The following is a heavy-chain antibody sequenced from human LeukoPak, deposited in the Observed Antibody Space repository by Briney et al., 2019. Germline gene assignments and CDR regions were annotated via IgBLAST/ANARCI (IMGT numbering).Heavy chain of an antibody. V-gene: IGHV3-48*01. CDR2: ISSSSSTI. D-gene: IGHD3-9*01. CDR1: GFTFSSYS. CDR3: ARRGYDILTGYHDWYFDL. J-gene: IGHJ2*01. Sequence: PGGSLRLSCAASGFTFSSYSMNWVRQAPGKGLEWVSYISSSSSTIYYADSVKGRFTISRDNAKNSLYLQMNSLRAEDTAVYYCARRGYDILTGYHDWYFDLWGRGTLVTVSS.